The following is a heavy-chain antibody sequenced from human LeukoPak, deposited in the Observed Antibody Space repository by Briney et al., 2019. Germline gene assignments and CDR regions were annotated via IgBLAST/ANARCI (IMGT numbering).Heavy chain of an antibody. D-gene: IGHD3-9*01. J-gene: IGHJ4*02. CDR2: IIRSGGEI. CDR1: GFTFSTFA. CDR3: ARATTYEILTGYFDY. Sequence: GGSLRLSCAASGFTFSTFAMNWVRQPPGKGLEWVSSIIRSGGEIHYADSVRGRFTISRDNSKSTLSLQMNSLRAEDTAVYYCARATTYEILTGYFDYWGQGTLVTVSS. V-gene: IGHV3-23*01.